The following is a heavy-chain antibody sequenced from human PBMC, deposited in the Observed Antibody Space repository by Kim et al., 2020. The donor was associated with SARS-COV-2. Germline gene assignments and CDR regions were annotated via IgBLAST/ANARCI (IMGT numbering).Heavy chain of an antibody. V-gene: IGHV4-31*02. Sequence: STCYNPSLKSRVTISVDTSKNQFSLKLSSVTAADTAVYYCARDKNPGFDPWGQGTLVTVSS. CDR2: ST. CDR3: ARDKNPGFDP. J-gene: IGHJ5*02.